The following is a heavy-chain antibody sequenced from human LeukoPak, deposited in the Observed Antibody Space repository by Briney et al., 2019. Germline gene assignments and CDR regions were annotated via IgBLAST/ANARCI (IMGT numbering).Heavy chain of an antibody. D-gene: IGHD4-17*01. CDR2: INPNGGGA. CDR3: ARSDRDYGDYGAY. J-gene: IGHJ4*02. CDR1: GYTFSDYY. Sequence: ASVRVSCKASGYTFSDYYIHWVRQAPGQGLEWMGWINPNGGGANYAQKFQGRVTMTGDTSISTAYMELSRLTSDDTAVYFCARSDRDYGDYGAYWGQGTLVTVSS. V-gene: IGHV1-2*02.